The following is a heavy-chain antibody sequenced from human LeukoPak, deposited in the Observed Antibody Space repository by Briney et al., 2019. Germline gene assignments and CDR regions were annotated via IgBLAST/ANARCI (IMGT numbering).Heavy chain of an antibody. V-gene: IGHV3-23*01. D-gene: IGHD2-2*01. CDR3: ARDAVVPASISSYYYCMDV. J-gene: IGHJ6*03. Sequence: PGGSLRLSCAASGFTVSSHYMSWVRQAPGKGLEWVSAISGSGGSTYYADSVKGRFTISRDNAKNSLYLQMNILRVEDTAVYYCARDAVVPASISSYYYCMDVWGKGTTVTVSS. CDR1: GFTVSSHY. CDR2: ISGSGGST.